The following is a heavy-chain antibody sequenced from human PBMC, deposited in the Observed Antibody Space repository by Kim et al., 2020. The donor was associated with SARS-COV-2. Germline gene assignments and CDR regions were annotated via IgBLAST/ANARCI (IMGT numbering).Heavy chain of an antibody. CDR2: IIPILGIA. CDR3: ARPWAGYYYDSRGNYGGNEAFDI. V-gene: IGHV1-69*04. J-gene: IGHJ3*02. CDR1: GGTFNSYA. Sequence: SVKVSCKASGGTFNSYAISWVRQAPGQGLAWMGRIIPILGIANYAQRFQGRVTFTPDKSTSTAYMELSSLRSEDTAVYYCARPWAGYYYDSRGNYGGNEAFDIWGEGTMVTVPS. D-gene: IGHD3-22*01.